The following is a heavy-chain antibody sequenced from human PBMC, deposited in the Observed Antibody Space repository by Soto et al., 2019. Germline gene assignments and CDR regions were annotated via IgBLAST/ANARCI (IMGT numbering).Heavy chain of an antibody. CDR1: GGSISSSSYY. J-gene: IGHJ4*02. CDR3: TSLIAVACFDY. V-gene: IGHV4-39*01. Sequence: PSETLSLTCTVSGGSISSSSYYWGWIRQPPGKGLEWIGSIYYSGSTYYNPPLKSRVTISVDTSKNQFSLKLSSVTAADTAVYYCTSLIAVACFDYWGQGTLVTVSS. D-gene: IGHD6-19*01. CDR2: IYYSGST.